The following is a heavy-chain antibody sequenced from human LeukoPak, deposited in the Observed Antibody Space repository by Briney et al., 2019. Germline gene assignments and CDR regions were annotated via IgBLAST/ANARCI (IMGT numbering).Heavy chain of an antibody. CDR3: ARTGYSRGWYGSFDI. CDR1: GYSFTNYW. Sequence: HGESLKISCKGSGYSFTNYWIGWVRQMSGKGLEWMGIIYPGDSDTRYSPSFQGQVTISADKSIITAYLQWSSLKASDTAMYYCARTGYSRGWYGSFDIWGQGTLVTVSS. D-gene: IGHD6-19*01. V-gene: IGHV5-51*01. CDR2: IYPGDSDT. J-gene: IGHJ3*02.